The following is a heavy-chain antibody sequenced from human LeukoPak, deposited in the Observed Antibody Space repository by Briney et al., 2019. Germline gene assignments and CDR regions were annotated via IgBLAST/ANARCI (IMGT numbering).Heavy chain of an antibody. Sequence: SETLSLTCTVSGGSISGYYWSWIRQPAGKGLEWIGRIHTSGGSNYNPSLKSRVTMSVDTSKSQFSLKLTSVTAADTAVYYCARGPLFDYWGQGTLVTVSS. J-gene: IGHJ4*02. CDR3: ARGPLFDY. CDR2: IHTSGGS. CDR1: GGSISGYY. V-gene: IGHV4-4*07.